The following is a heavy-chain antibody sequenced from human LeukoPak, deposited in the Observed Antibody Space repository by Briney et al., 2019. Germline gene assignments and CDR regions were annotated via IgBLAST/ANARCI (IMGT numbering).Heavy chain of an antibody. CDR2: INYSGST. CDR1: GGSISSNSYY. CDR3: ARHAEAGTTSCPLDY. J-gene: IGHJ4*02. Sequence: KPSETLSLTCTVSGGSISSNSYYWGWIRQPPGKGLEWIGSINYSGSTYHNPSLKSRVTISVDTSKNQFSLKVSSVTAAGTAAYYCARHAEAGTTSCPLDYWGQGTLVTVSS. D-gene: IGHD2-2*01. V-gene: IGHV4-39*01.